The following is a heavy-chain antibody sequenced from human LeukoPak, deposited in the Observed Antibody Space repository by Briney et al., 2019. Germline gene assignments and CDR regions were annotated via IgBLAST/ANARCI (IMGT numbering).Heavy chain of an antibody. Sequence: GRSLRLSCAASEFTFSSYAMHWVRQAPGKGLEGVAVISYDGSNKYYADSVKGRFTISRDNSKNTLYLQMNSLRAEDTAVYYCARDTPPVLKWLGELPNKSFDYWGQGTLVTVSS. J-gene: IGHJ4*02. V-gene: IGHV3-30-3*01. CDR3: ARDTPPVLKWLGELPNKSFDY. CDR2: ISYDGSNK. D-gene: IGHD3-10*01. CDR1: EFTFSSYA.